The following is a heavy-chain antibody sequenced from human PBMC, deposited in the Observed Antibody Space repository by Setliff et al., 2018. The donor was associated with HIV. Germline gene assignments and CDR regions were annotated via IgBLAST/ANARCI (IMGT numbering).Heavy chain of an antibody. J-gene: IGHJ4*02. V-gene: IGHV4-39*01. CDR2: VYYSGTT. CDR1: GGSISSGGYY. Sequence: SETLSLTCTVSGGSISSGGYYWGLIRQPPGKGLEWIGSVYYSGTTYYNPSLKSRVTISVDTSKNQFSLKLSSVTAADTAVYYCARVNALIRAPFDYWGQGALVTVSS. CDR3: ARVNALIRAPFDY.